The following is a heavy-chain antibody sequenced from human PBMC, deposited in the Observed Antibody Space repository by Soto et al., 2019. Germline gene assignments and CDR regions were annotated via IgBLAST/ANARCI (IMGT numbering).Heavy chain of an antibody. CDR3: ARDLIVVVPAAKKGYYYYYMDV. D-gene: IGHD2-2*01. J-gene: IGHJ6*03. CDR2: ISSSSSYI. V-gene: IGHV3-21*01. Sequence: GGSLRLSCAASGFTFSSYSMNWVRQAPGKGLEWVSSISSSSSYIYYADSVKGRFTISRDNAKNSLYLQMNSLRAEDTAVYYCARDLIVVVPAAKKGYYYYYMDVWGKGTTVTV. CDR1: GFTFSSYS.